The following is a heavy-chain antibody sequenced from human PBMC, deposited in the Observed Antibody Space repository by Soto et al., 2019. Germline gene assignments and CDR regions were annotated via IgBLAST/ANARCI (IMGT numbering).Heavy chain of an antibody. D-gene: IGHD6-19*01. CDR2: IYHSGST. J-gene: IGHJ4*02. CDR1: GGSISSGGYS. Sequence: QLQLQESGSGLVKPSQTLTLTCAVSGGSISSGGYSWSWIRQPPGKGLEWIGYIYHSGSTYYNPSLKSRVTISVDRSKNQFSLKLGSVTAAATAVYYCARAGGLGAVAADYWGQGTLVTVSS. V-gene: IGHV4-30-2*01. CDR3: ARAGGLGAVAADY.